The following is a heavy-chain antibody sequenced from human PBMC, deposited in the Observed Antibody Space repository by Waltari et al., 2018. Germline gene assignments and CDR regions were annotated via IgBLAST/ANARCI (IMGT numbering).Heavy chain of an antibody. J-gene: IGHJ1*01. CDR3: GRIAFGDDGGYFQY. D-gene: IGHD4-17*01. V-gene: IGHV4-39*01. CDR2: MQYRGST. Sequence: QLQLQESGPGLVRPSETLSPTCTVSGGSITTNYNWAWIRQPPGKGLEWMGNMQYRGSTFYNPSLMSRVTISLDTSKNQFSLTLTSVDAADTAVYFCGRIAFGDDGGYFQYWGQGTLVTVSS. CDR1: GGSITTNYN.